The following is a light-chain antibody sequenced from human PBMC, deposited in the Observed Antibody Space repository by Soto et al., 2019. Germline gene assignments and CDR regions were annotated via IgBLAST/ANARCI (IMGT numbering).Light chain of an antibody. Sequence: EIVMTQSPATLSVSPWEGATLSCRASQSLSSNLAWYQQRPGQAPRLLIYGASTRATGIPARFSGSGSGTEFTLTISSLQSEDFAVYYCQQYINWPRTFGQGTKVDIK. J-gene: IGKJ1*01. CDR2: GAS. CDR1: QSLSSN. CDR3: QQYINWPRT. V-gene: IGKV3-15*01.